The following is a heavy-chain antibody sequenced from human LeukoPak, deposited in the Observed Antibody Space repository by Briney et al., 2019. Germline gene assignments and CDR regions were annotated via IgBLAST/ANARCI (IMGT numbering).Heavy chain of an antibody. J-gene: IGHJ4*02. CDR1: GFTFSSCS. CDR3: AAFETRGTGDFDN. D-gene: IGHD2-8*02. V-gene: IGHV3-21*01. Sequence: GGSLRLSCAASGFTFSSCSMNWVRQAPGKGLEWVSSISTDSYYIFYADSVRGRFTISRDNAKNSLYLQMSSLRAEDSAVYYCAAFETRGTGDFDNWGRGTLVTVSS. CDR2: ISTDSYYI.